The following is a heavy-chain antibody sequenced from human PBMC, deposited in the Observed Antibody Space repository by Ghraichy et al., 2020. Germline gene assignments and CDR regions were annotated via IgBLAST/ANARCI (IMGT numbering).Heavy chain of an antibody. CDR2: IYNSGST. V-gene: IGHV4-61*01. CDR3: AKEYSY. Sequence: SETLSLTCTVSGGSVNSGSYYWTWIRQPPGKGLEWIGHIYNSGSTNYNPSLKSRVTISVDTSKNQFSLKLSSVTAADTAVYYCAKEYSYWGQGTLVTVSS. J-gene: IGHJ4*02. CDR1: GGSVNSGSYY. D-gene: IGHD2-15*01.